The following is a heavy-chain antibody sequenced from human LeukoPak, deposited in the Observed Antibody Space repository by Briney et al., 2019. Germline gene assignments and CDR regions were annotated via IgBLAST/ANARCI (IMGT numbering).Heavy chain of an antibody. V-gene: IGHV1-69*05. CDR1: GGTFSSYA. J-gene: IGHJ6*03. D-gene: IGHD6-13*01. CDR2: IIPIFGTA. Sequence: SVKVSCKASGGTFSSYAISWVRQAPGQGLEWMGGIIPIFGTANYAQKFQGRVTITTDESTSTAYMELSSLRSEDTAVYYCARDRVEQQLVRHPLRGYYMDVWGKGTTVTVSS. CDR3: ARDRVEQQLVRHPLRGYYMDV.